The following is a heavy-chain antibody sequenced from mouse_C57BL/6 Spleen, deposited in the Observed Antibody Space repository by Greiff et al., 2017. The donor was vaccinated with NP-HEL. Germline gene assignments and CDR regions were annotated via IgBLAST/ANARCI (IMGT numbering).Heavy chain of an antibody. CDR1: GYTFTSYW. D-gene: IGHD2-3*01. CDR2: INPSNGGT. J-gene: IGHJ4*01. V-gene: IGHV1-53*01. Sequence: FQLQQPGTELVKPGASVKLSCKASGYTFTSYWMHWVKQRPGQGLEWIGNINPSNGGTNYNEKFKSKAALTVDKSSSTAYMQLSSLTSEDSAVYYCARCGLYALYYYAMDYWGQGTSVTVSS. CDR3: ARCGLYALYYYAMDY.